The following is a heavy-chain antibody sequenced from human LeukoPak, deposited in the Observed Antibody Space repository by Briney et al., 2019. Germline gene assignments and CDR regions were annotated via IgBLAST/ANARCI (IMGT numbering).Heavy chain of an antibody. J-gene: IGHJ6*02. CDR3: ARGWDTGYGYYGMDV. V-gene: IGHV4-59*01. CDR1: GGSISGYY. Sequence: SETLSLTCTVSGGSISGYYLSWIRQSPGRGLEWIGYIYDSGSTNYNPSLKSRVIISLDTSKTRVSLKVRSVTAADTAVYYCARGWDTGYGYYGMDVWGQGTTVTVSS. CDR2: IYDSGST. D-gene: IGHD5-18*01.